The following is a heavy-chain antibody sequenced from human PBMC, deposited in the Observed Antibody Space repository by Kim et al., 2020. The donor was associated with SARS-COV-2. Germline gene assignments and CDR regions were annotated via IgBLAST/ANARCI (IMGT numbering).Heavy chain of an antibody. V-gene: IGHV4-39*01. CDR2: IYYSGST. CDR1: GGSISSSSYY. J-gene: IGHJ5*02. Sequence: SETLSLTCTVSGGSISSSSYYWGWIRQPPGKGLEWIGSIYYSGSTYYNPSLKSRVTISVDTSKNQFSLKLSPVTAADTAVYYGARIPFDSSGYYPPERFDPWGQGTLVTVS. D-gene: IGHD3-22*01. CDR3: ARIPFDSSGYYPPERFDP.